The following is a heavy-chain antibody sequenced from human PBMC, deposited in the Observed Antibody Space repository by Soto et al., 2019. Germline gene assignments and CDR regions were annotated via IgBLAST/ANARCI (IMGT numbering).Heavy chain of an antibody. CDR2: INAGDDNT. CDR3: ARDPSRRGNYRPFDY. CDR1: GYTFTSYF. D-gene: IGHD3-16*02. Sequence: ASVKVSCKASGYTFTSYFMHWVRQAPGQGLEWMGGINAGDDNTNYAQKFQGRVTITRDTSASTAYMELSSLRSEDTAVYYSARDPSRRGNYRPFDYWGQGTLVTVSS. J-gene: IGHJ4*02. V-gene: IGHV1-3*01.